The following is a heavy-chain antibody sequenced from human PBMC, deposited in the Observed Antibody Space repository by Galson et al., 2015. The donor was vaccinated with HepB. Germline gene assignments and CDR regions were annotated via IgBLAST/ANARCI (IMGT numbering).Heavy chain of an antibody. CDR3: ARDFGAIWAQQPTGYFDY. V-gene: IGHV3-33*01. J-gene: IGHJ4*02. D-gene: IGHD6-13*01. CDR1: GFTFSSYG. Sequence: SLRLSCAASGFTFSSYGMHWVRQAPGKGLEWVAVIWYDGSNKYYADSVKGRFTISRDNSKNTLYLQMNSLRAEDTAVYYCARDFGAIWAQQPTGYFDYWGQGTLVTVSS. CDR2: IWYDGSNK.